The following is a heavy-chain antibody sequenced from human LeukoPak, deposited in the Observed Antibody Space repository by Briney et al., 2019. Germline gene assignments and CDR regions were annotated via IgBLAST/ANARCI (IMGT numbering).Heavy chain of an antibody. CDR1: GGTFSSYA. J-gene: IGHJ4*02. V-gene: IGHV1-69*05. Sequence: ASVKVSCKASGGTFSSYAISWVRQAPGQGLEWMGGIIPSFGTANYAQKFQGRVTITTDESTSTAYMELSSLRSEDTAVYYCARARRAPGYFDYWGQGTLVTVSS. CDR2: IIPSFGTA. CDR3: ARARRAPGYFDY.